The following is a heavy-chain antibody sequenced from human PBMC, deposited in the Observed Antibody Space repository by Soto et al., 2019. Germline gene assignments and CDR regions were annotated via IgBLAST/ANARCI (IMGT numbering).Heavy chain of an antibody. V-gene: IGHV4-34*01. CDR2: INHSGST. Sequence: PSETLSLTCAVYGGSFSGYYWSWIRQPPGKGLEWIGEINHSGSTNYNPSLKSRVTISVDTSKNQFSLKLSSVTAADTAVYYCARVRIQLSFMYYYYGMDVWGQGTTVTVSS. J-gene: IGHJ6*02. D-gene: IGHD5-18*01. CDR1: GGSFSGYY. CDR3: ARVRIQLSFMYYYYGMDV.